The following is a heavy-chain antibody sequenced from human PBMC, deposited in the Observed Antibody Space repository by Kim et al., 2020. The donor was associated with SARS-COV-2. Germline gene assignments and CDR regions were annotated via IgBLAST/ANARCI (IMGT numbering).Heavy chain of an antibody. J-gene: IGHJ4*02. D-gene: IGHD1-26*01. CDR2: NT. Sequence: NTNYAQKLQGRVTTTTDTSTSTAYMERRSLRSDDTAVYYCARDGARRPDYWGQGTLVTVSS. CDR3: ARDGARRPDY. V-gene: IGHV1-18*01.